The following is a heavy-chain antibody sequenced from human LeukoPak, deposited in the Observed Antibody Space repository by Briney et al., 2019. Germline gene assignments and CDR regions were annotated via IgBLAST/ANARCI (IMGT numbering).Heavy chain of an antibody. CDR1: GFTFSSYA. Sequence: GGSLRLSCAASGFTFSSYAMSWVRQAPGKGLEWVSAISGSGGSTYYADSVKGRFTISRDNSKNTLCLQMNSLRAEDTAVYYCAKDAESYYYDGSGFDYWGQGTLITVSS. V-gene: IGHV3-23*01. J-gene: IGHJ4*02. CDR2: ISGSGGST. CDR3: AKDAESYYYDGSGFDY. D-gene: IGHD3-22*01.